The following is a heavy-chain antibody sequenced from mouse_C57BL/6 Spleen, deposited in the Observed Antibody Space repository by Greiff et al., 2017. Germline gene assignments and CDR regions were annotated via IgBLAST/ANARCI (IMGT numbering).Heavy chain of an antibody. CDR3: AREVYYGSRYWYFDV. Sequence: DVMLVESGGGLVQSGRSLRLSCATSGFTFSDFYMEWVRQAPGKGLEWIAASRNKANDYTTEYSASVKGRFIVSRDTSQSILYLQMNALRAEDTAIYYCAREVYYGSRYWYFDVWGTGTTVTVSS. D-gene: IGHD1-1*01. V-gene: IGHV7-1*01. J-gene: IGHJ1*03. CDR1: GFTFSDFY. CDR2: SRNKANDYTT.